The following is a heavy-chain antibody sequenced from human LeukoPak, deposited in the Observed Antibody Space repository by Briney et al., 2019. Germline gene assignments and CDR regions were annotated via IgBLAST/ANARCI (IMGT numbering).Heavy chain of an antibody. CDR3: ARGDSGSFSQFDC. CDR1: GGSISSYY. V-gene: IGHV4-59*01. D-gene: IGHD1-26*01. Sequence: PSETLSLTCTVSGGSISSYYWSWLRQPPGKGLEWIGYVYYSGSTNYNPSLKRRVTISVDTSKNQFSLKLTSVTAADTAVYYCARGDSGSFSQFDCWGQGTLVTVSS. CDR2: VYYSGST. J-gene: IGHJ4*02.